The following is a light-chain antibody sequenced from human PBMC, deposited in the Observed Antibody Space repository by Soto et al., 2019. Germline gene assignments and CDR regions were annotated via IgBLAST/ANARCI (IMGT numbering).Light chain of an antibody. CDR2: DAY. CDR3: QQYYSYPEPS. CDR1: QSFRGL. Sequence: EVVLTQSPVTLCLSPGQRSTLSCRASQSFRGLLAWYQQKPGQAPRLLIYDAYNRATGIPPRFSGSGSGTDFTLTISCLQSEDFATYYCQQYYSYPEPSFGGGTKV. V-gene: IGKV3-11*01. J-gene: IGKJ4*01.